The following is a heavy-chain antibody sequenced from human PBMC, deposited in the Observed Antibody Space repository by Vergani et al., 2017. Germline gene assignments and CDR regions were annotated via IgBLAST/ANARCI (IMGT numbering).Heavy chain of an antibody. J-gene: IGHJ4*02. CDR3: ARLSDYGGIDY. D-gene: IGHD4-23*01. CDR2: IYYSGST. Sequence: QVQLQQWGAGLLKPSETLSLTCAVYGGSISSSSYYWGWIRQPPGKGLEWIGSIYYSGSTYYNPSLKSRVTISVDTSKNQFSLKLSSVTAADTAVYYCARLSDYGGIDYWGQGTLVTVSS. V-gene: IGHV4-39*01. CDR1: GGSISSSSYY.